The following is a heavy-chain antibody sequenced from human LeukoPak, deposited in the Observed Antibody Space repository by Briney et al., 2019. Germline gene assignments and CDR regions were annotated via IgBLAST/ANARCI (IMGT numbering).Heavy chain of an antibody. J-gene: IGHJ4*02. CDR1: GCTFTGYY. D-gene: IGHD3-10*01. V-gene: IGHV1-2*02. CDR3: ARDSLGLLWYGELLHFYCDY. CDR2: INPNSGGT. Sequence: SSVNVSCKASGCTFTGYYMHWVRQAPGQGLGWMGWINPNSGGTNYAQKFQGRVTMTRETSISTAYVELSRLRSDDTAVYYCARDSLGLLWYGELLHFYCDYWGQGTLVTVSS.